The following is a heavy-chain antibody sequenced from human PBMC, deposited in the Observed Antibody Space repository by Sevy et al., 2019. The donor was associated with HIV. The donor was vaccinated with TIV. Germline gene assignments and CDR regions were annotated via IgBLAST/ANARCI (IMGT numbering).Heavy chain of an antibody. Sequence: GGSLRLSCVASGFTFSAYAMTWVRQAPGKGLEWVSTISGGGHNTYYANSVKGRFTISRDNSKKTLFLQMKSLRVDDTAIYYGAGERQWYLPPAWLDPWGQGTLVTVSS. D-gene: IGHD1-26*01. CDR1: GFTFSAYA. CDR3: AGERQWYLPPAWLDP. V-gene: IGHV3-23*01. J-gene: IGHJ5*02. CDR2: ISGGGHNT.